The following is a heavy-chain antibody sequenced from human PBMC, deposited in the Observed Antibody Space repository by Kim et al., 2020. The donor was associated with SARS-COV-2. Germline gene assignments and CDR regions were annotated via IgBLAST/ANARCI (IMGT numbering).Heavy chain of an antibody. D-gene: IGHD2-21*01. CDR3: AKEASPVIMGPNYFDN. V-gene: IGHV3-23*01. Sequence: DSVKGRFTISRDNSKNKLYLQMNSLRAEDTAVYYCAKEASPVIMGPNYFDNWGQATLVAVSS. J-gene: IGHJ4*02.